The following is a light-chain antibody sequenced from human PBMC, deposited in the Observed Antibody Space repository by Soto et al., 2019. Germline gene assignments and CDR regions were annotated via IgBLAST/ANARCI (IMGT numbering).Light chain of an antibody. V-gene: IGKV1-5*01. Sequence: DIQMPKSPSTLSASVGDRVTITCRASQSISSWLSWYQQKPGKAPKLLIYDASSLESGVPSRFSGIGSGTEFTLTITSLQPDDFATYYCQQYDSYAWTFGQGTKVDIK. CDR3: QQYDSYAWT. CDR2: DAS. J-gene: IGKJ1*01. CDR1: QSISSW.